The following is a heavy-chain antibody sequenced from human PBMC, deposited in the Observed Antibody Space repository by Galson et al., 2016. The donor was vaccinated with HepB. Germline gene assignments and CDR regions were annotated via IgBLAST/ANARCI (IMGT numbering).Heavy chain of an antibody. Sequence: SLRLSCATSGFTFSSYAMSWVRQAPGKGLEWVSLVSGSGGSTYYADSVKGRFTISRDNSENTLYLQMNSLRAEDTAVYYCAKVPPVAKLYNWFDPWGQGILVTVSS. J-gene: IGHJ5*02. D-gene: IGHD2-2*01. CDR2: VSGSGGST. CDR3: AKVPPVAKLYNWFDP. CDR1: GFTFSSYA. V-gene: IGHV3-23*01.